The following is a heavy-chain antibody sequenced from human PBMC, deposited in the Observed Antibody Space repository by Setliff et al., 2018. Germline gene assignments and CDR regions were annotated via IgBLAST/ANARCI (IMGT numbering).Heavy chain of an antibody. Sequence: SETLSLTCTVSGGSIAGGDYYWTWIREHPGKGLEWIESINDSGSSYYNPSLKSRVTISLDTPKNQFFLRLRSVTPADTAVYFCARGTWGYFDYWGQGTLVTVSS. J-gene: IGHJ4*02. V-gene: IGHV4-31*03. CDR2: INDSGSS. CDR1: GGSIAGGDYY. CDR3: ARGTWGYFDY. D-gene: IGHD3-16*01.